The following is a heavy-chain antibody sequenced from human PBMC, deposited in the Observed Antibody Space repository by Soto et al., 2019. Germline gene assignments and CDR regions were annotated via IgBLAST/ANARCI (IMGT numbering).Heavy chain of an antibody. CDR3: ARESDSGSYYFDY. V-gene: IGHV4-59*01. Sequence: PSETLSLTCTVSGGSMNNLYWNWIRQFAGKGLEWIGYIYNSGSTNYNPSLKSRVTISVDTSKNHFSLRMSSVTAADTAVYYCARESDSGSYYFDYWGRGTLVTVSS. D-gene: IGHD3-10*01. CDR1: GGSMNNLY. J-gene: IGHJ4*02. CDR2: IYNSGST.